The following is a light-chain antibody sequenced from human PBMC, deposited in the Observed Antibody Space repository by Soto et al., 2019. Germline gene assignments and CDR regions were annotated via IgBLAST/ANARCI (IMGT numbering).Light chain of an antibody. Sequence: DIQMTQSPSSLSASVGDRVTITCRASQGISNYLVWYQQKPGKVPKLLIYAASTLQSGVPSRFIGSGSGTDFTLTISSLQPEDVATYDCQNYQGAPWTFGQGSKVAIK. CDR2: AAS. CDR1: QGISNY. V-gene: IGKV1-27*01. CDR3: QNYQGAPWT. J-gene: IGKJ1*01.